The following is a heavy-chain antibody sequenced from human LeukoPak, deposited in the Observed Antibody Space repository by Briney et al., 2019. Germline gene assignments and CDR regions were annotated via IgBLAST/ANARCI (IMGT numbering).Heavy chain of an antibody. CDR1: GYSFTSYW. CDR3: ARRIGYYDSSGPDAFDI. CDR2: IYPGDSDT. Sequence: GESLKISCKGSGYSFTSYWIGWVRQMPGKGLEWMGIIYPGDSDTRYSPSFQGQVTISADKSISTAYLQWSGLKASDTAMYYCARRIGYYDSSGPDAFDIWGQGTMVTVSS. D-gene: IGHD3-22*01. J-gene: IGHJ3*02. V-gene: IGHV5-51*01.